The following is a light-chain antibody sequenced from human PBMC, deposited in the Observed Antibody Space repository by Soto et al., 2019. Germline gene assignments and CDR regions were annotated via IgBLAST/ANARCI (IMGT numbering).Light chain of an antibody. V-gene: IGLV4-69*01. J-gene: IGLJ2*01. CDR2: LNSDGSH. CDR3: QTWSTGIVV. Sequence: QPVLTQSPSASASLGASVKLTCTLNSGHSNYAIAWHQQRPEKGPRYLIKLNSDGSHTTGGGIPDRCSGSSSGAERYLTSSSLQSEDEADYYCQTWSTGIVVFGGGTKLTVL. CDR1: SGHSNYA.